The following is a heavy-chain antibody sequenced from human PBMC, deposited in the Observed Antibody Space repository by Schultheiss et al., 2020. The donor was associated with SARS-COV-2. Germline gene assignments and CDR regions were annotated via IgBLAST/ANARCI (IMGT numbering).Heavy chain of an antibody. D-gene: IGHD3-3*01. V-gene: IGHV3-23*01. Sequence: SCAASGFTFSSYAMSWVRQAPGKGLEWVSAISGSGGSTYYADSVKGRFTISRDNSKNTLYLQMNSLRAEDTAVYYCAKDGYYDFWSGYPFDYWGQGTLVTVSS. CDR3: AKDGYYDFWSGYPFDY. J-gene: IGHJ4*02. CDR1: GFTFSSYA. CDR2: ISGSGGST.